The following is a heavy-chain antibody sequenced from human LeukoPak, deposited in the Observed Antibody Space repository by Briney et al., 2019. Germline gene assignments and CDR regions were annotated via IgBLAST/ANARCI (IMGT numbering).Heavy chain of an antibody. D-gene: IGHD2-2*02. CDR3: ARGLPDIVVVPAAITHAFDI. CDR1: GGSFSGCY. J-gene: IGHJ3*02. Sequence: SETLSLTCAVYGGSFSGCYWSWIRQPPGKGLEWIGEINHSGSTNYNPSLKSRVTISVDTSKNQFSLNLSSVTAADTAVYYCARGLPDIVVVPAAITHAFDIWGQGTMVTVSS. V-gene: IGHV4-34*01. CDR2: INHSGST.